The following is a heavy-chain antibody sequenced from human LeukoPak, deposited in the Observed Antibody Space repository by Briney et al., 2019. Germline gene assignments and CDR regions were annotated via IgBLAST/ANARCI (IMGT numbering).Heavy chain of an antibody. CDR3: ASNVLRYFDWGALGIYYFDY. D-gene: IGHD3-9*01. CDR1: GGSISSSSYY. V-gene: IGHV4-39*01. CDR2: IYYSGGT. Sequence: PSETLSLTCTVSGGSISSSSYYWGWIRQPPGKGLEWIGSIYYSGGTYYNPSLKSRVTISVDTSKNQFSLKLSSVTAADTAVYYCASNVLRYFDWGALGIYYFDYWGQGTLVTVSS. J-gene: IGHJ4*02.